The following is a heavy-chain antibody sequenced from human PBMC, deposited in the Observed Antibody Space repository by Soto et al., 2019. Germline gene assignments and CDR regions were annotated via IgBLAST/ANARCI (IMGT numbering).Heavy chain of an antibody. CDR2: IYYSGST. Sequence: SETLSLTCTVSGGSISSSSYYWGWIRQPPGKGLEWIGSIYYSGSTYYNPSLKSRVTISVDTSKNQFSLKLSSVTAADTAVYYCATSFTIFGVVSLRARFDYWGQGTLVTVSS. D-gene: IGHD3-3*01. V-gene: IGHV4-39*01. CDR3: ATSFTIFGVVSLRARFDY. CDR1: GGSISSSSYY. J-gene: IGHJ4*02.